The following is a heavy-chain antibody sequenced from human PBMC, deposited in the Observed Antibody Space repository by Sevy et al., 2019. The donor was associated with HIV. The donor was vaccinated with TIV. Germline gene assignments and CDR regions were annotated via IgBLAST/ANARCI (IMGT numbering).Heavy chain of an antibody. D-gene: IGHD3-10*01. J-gene: IGHJ6*02. CDR2: ISSSSSYI. Sequence: GGSLRLSCAASGFTFSSYSMNWVRQAPGKGLEWVSSISSSSSYIYYADSVKGRITISRDNAKNSLYLQMNSLRAEDTAVNYCARGLQTYYYGSGSYYTQRGYYGMDVWGQGTTVTVSS. V-gene: IGHV3-21*01. CDR3: ARGLQTYYYGSGSYYTQRGYYGMDV. CDR1: GFTFSSYS.